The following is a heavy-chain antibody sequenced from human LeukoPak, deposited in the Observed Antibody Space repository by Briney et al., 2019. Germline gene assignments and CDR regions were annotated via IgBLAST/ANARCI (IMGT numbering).Heavy chain of an antibody. CDR1: GFTVSSNY. CDR3: ARDCCRGTQVGWYYYGMDV. CDR2: IYSGGST. J-gene: IGHJ6*02. V-gene: IGHV3-66*02. D-gene: IGHD2-21*01. Sequence: GGSLRLSCAASGFTVSSNYMSWVRQAPGKGLEWGSVIYSGGSTYYADSVKGRFTISRDNSKNTLYLQMNSLRAEDTAVYYCARDCCRGTQVGWYYYGMDVWGQGTTVTVSS.